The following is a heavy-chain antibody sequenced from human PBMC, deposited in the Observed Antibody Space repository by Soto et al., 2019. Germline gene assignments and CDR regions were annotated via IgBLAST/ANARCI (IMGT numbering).Heavy chain of an antibody. CDR3: AREVGATLFDY. CDR2: IIPIFGTA. CDR1: GGTFSSYS. J-gene: IGHJ4*02. D-gene: IGHD1-26*01. V-gene: IGHV1-69*13. Sequence: GASVKVSCKASGGTFSSYSISWVRQAPGQGLEWMGGIIPIFGTANYAQKFQGRVTITADESTSTAYMELSSLRSEDTAVYYCAREVGATLFDYWGQGTLVTVSS.